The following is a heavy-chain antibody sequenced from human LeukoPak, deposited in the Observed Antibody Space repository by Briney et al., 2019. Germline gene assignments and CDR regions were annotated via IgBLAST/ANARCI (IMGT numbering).Heavy chain of an antibody. V-gene: IGHV4-59*01. J-gene: IGHJ4*02. Sequence: SETLSLTCTVSGGSISSYYWSWIRQPPGKGLEWIGYTYYSGATNYNPSLKSRVTILLDTSKNQFSLKLSSVTAADTAVYYCARGDPSMPFDYWGQGTLVTVSS. CDR1: GGSISSYY. CDR2: TYYSGAT. CDR3: ARGDPSMPFDY. D-gene: IGHD2/OR15-2a*01.